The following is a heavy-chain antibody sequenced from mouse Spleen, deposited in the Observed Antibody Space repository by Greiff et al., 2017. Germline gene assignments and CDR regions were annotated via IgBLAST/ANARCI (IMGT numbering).Heavy chain of an antibody. CDR1: GYSITSGYY. Sequence: EVQLQESGPGLVKPSQSLSLTCSVTGYSITSGYYWNWIRQFPGNKLEWMGYISYDGSNNYNPSLKNRISITRDTSKNQFFLKLNSVTTEDTATYYCARDYDYLFAYWGQGTLVTVSA. D-gene: IGHD2-4*01. J-gene: IGHJ3*01. V-gene: IGHV3-6*01. CDR2: ISYDGSN. CDR3: ARDYDYLFAY.